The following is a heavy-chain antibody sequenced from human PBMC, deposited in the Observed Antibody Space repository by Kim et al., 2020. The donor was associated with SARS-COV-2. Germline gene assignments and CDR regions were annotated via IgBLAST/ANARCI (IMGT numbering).Heavy chain of an antibody. Sequence: GSTYYADSVKGRFTISRDNSKNTLYLQMNSLRAEDTAVYYCAKDMEAFGWGQGTLVTVSS. CDR2: GST. V-gene: IGHV3-23*01. D-gene: IGHD3-10*01. J-gene: IGHJ4*02. CDR3: AKDMEAFG.